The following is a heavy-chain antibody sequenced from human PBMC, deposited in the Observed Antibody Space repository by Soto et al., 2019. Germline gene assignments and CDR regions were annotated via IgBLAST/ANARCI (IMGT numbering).Heavy chain of an antibody. CDR1: GDSISGGCY. V-gene: IGHV4-31*03. J-gene: IGHJ6*02. CDR2: VSPSGNT. CDR3: ARDRGSYGMDV. Sequence: PSETLSLTCTVSGDSISGGCYWSWIRQHPGKGLEWIGYVSPSGNTYYNPSLNSRVSISIDTSKNHFSLEVSSVTAADTAVYYCARDRGSYGMDVWGQGTTVTVSS.